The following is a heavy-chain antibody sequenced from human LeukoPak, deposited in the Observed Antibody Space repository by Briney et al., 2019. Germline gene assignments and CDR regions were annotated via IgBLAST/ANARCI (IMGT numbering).Heavy chain of an antibody. J-gene: IGHJ4*02. CDR3: ARDLVGNYDSSATMGY. D-gene: IGHD3-22*01. V-gene: IGHV3-64*02. CDR1: GITFSSYA. CDR2: ISGSGGKT. Sequence: PGGSRRLSCAASGITFSSYAMHWVRQAPGKGLEYVSVISGSGGKTYYADSVKGRFIISRDNSKNTLYLQVGSLRAEDMAVYYCARDLVGNYDSSATMGYWGQGTLVTVSS.